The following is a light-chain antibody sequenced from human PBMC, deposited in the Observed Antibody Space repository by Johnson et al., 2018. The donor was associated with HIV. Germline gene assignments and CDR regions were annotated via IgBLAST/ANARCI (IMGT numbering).Light chain of an antibody. Sequence: QSVLTQPPSVSAAPGQKVTISCSGSSSNIGKNHVSWYQQFPGTAPKLLVYEDDKRPSDIPDRFSGSKSGTSATLGITGLQTGDEADYYCGTWDSSLSAGNVFGTGTKVTVL. CDR3: GTWDSSLSAGNV. J-gene: IGLJ1*01. V-gene: IGLV1-51*02. CDR2: EDD. CDR1: SSNIGKNH.